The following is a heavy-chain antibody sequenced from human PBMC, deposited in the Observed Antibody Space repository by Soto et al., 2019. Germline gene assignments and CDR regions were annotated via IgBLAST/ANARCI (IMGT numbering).Heavy chain of an antibody. CDR2: IYYSGST. CDR1: GGSISSGDYY. D-gene: IGHD3-22*01. Sequence: SETLSLTCTVSGGSISSGDYYWSWIRQPPGKGLEWIGYIYYSGSTYYNPSLKSRVTISVDTSKNQFSLKLSSVTAAGTAVYYCASNYYDCSGYYALAFDIWAQRTMVPVSS. V-gene: IGHV4-30-4*01. J-gene: IGHJ3*02. CDR3: ASNYYDCSGYYALAFDI.